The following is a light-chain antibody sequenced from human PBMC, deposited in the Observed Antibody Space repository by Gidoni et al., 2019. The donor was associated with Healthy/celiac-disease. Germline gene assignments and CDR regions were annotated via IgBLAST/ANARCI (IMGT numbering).Light chain of an antibody. CDR3: QAWDSSTAH. CDR1: KLGDKY. V-gene: IGLV3-1*01. Sequence: SYELTQPPSVSVSPGQTASITCSGDKLGDKYACWYQQKPGHSPVLVIYQDSKRPSGIPERFSGSNSGNTATLTISGTQAMDEADYYCQAWDSSTAHFGGGTKLTVL. CDR2: QDS. J-gene: IGLJ2*01.